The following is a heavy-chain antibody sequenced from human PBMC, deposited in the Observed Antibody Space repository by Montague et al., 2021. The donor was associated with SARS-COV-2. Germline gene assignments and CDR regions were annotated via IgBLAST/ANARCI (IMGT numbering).Heavy chain of an antibody. CDR1: GSTFSSYS. CDR3: ARDVYYDILTGYYNY. V-gene: IGHV3-21*01. CDR2: ISSSSSYI. Sequence: SLRLSCAASGSTFSSYSMNWVRQAPGKGLEWVSSISSSSSYIYYADSVKGRFTISRDNAKNSLYLQMNSLRAEDTAVYYCARDVYYDILTGYYNYWGQGTLVTVSS. D-gene: IGHD3-9*01. J-gene: IGHJ4*02.